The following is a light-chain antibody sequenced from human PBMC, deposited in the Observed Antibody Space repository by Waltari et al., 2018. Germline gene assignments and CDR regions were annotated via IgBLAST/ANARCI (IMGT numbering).Light chain of an antibody. Sequence: EIVLTQSPGTLSLSSGERAPLSCRASQRVSNNYLAWYQQKPGQAPRLLLYGASSRATGVPDRFSGRGSGTDFTLTISRLEPEDFAVYYCQQYGSSPGTFGQGTKVEIK. J-gene: IGKJ1*01. CDR1: QRVSNNY. V-gene: IGKV3-20*01. CDR3: QQYGSSPGT. CDR2: GAS.